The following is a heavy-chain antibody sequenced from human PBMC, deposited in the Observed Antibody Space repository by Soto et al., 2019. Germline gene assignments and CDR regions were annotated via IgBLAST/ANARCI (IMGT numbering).Heavy chain of an antibody. Sequence: SLTLSYVASGFTFRTYALNWIRQAPGRGLEWVSAISGSGGTTYYADSVKGRFTISRDNSKNTLFLQMNSLRAEDAAIYYGSKSQKVLSTAFHHWG. CDR3: SKSQKVLSTAFHH. J-gene: IGHJ4*01. V-gene: IGHV3-23*01. CDR2: ISGSGGTT. CDR1: GFTFRTYA. D-gene: IGHD2-8*02.